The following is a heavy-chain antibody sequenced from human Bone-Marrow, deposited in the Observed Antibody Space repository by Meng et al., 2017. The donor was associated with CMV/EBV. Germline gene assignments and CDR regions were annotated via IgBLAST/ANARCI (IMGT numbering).Heavy chain of an antibody. J-gene: IGHJ4*02. V-gene: IGHV3-23*01. CDR2: ISGSGGST. CDR1: GFTFSSYV. Sequence: GESLKVSCAASGFTFSSYVMSWGRQAPGKGLEWVSAISGSGGSTYYADSVKGRFTISRDNSKNTLYLQMNSLRAEDTAVYYCAKSGVTDYWGQGTLVTVAS. CDR3: AKSGVTDY. D-gene: IGHD1-26*01.